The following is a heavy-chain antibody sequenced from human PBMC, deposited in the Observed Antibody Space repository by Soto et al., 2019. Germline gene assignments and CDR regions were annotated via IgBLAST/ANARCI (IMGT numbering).Heavy chain of an antibody. V-gene: IGHV4-31*03. D-gene: IGHD3-16*01. CDR1: GGSISSGCYY. Sequence: PSETLSLTCSVSGGSISSGCYYWSWLRQHPGKGLEWIGYIYYSGSTYYNPSLKSRVTISVDTSKNQFSLKLSSVTAADTAVYYCARVGGINWFDPWGQGTLVTVSS. CDR3: ARVGGINWFDP. CDR2: IYYSGST. J-gene: IGHJ5*02.